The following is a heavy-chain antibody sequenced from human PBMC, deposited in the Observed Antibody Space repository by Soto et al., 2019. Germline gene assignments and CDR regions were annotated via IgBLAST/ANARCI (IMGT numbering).Heavy chain of an antibody. CDR1: GFTFSSYA. CDR3: AKDRDSSGWHEYFQH. D-gene: IGHD6-19*01. CDR2: ISGSGGST. V-gene: IGHV3-23*01. Sequence: RRLSCAASGFTFSSYAMSWVRQAPGKGLEWVSAISGSGGSTYYADSVKGRFTISRDNSKNTLYLQMNSLRAEDTAVYYCAKDRDSSGWHEYFQHWGQGTLVTVSS. J-gene: IGHJ1*01.